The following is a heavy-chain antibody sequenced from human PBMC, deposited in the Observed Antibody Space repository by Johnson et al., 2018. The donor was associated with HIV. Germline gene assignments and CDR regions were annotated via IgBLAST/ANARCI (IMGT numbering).Heavy chain of an antibody. CDR1: GFTFSTFA. CDR2: ISYDGTNN. D-gene: IGHD2-15*01. V-gene: IGHV3-30*04. Sequence: QVQLVESGGGVVQPGGSLRLSCAASGFTFSTFAMHWVRQAPGKGLEWVAVISYDGTNNQNGDSVKGRFTISRDNSKNTLYLQMNSLRAEDTAVYYCARDWAVVGATWSDAFDIWGQGTMVSVSS. J-gene: IGHJ3*02. CDR3: ARDWAVVGATWSDAFDI.